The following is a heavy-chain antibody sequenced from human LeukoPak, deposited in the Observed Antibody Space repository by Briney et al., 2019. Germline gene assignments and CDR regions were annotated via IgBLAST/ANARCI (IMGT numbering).Heavy chain of an antibody. D-gene: IGHD5-24*01. CDR2: VFYSGST. Sequence: PSETLSLTCTVSGGSISSYYWSWIRQPPGKGLEWIGYVFYSGSTKYNPSLKSRVTISVDTSKNQFSLKLSSVTAADTAVYYCARIGDGYNYCYFDSWGQGTLVTVSS. V-gene: IGHV4-59*01. CDR1: GGSISSYY. J-gene: IGHJ4*02. CDR3: ARIGDGYNYCYFDS.